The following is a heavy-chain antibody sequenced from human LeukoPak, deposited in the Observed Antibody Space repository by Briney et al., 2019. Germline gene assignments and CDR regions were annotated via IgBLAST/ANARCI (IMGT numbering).Heavy chain of an antibody. J-gene: IGHJ5*02. CDR2: IYPGDSDT. Sequence: GESLKISCKGSGYSFTSYWIGWVRQMPGKGLEWMGTIYPGDSDTRYSPSFQGQVTISADKSISTAYLQWSSLKASDTAMYYCARGLASIAARPFWFDPWGQGTLVTVSS. CDR3: ARGLASIAARPFWFDP. CDR1: GYSFTSYW. V-gene: IGHV5-51*01. D-gene: IGHD6-6*01.